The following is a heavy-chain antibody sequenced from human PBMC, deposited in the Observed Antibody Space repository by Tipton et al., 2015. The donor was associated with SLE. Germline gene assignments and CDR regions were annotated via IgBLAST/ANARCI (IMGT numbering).Heavy chain of an antibody. D-gene: IGHD3-16*01. CDR3: ARGLWGYYYYMDV. Sequence: TLSLTCSVSGGAVIHNYWSWIRQPPGKGLEWIGYIHSSGTTKYNSSLRSRVTISVDTSKNQFSLRLTSVTAADTAMYYCARGLWGYYYYMDVWGKGTTVTVSS. J-gene: IGHJ6*03. V-gene: IGHV4-59*02. CDR1: GGAVIHNY. CDR2: IHSSGTT.